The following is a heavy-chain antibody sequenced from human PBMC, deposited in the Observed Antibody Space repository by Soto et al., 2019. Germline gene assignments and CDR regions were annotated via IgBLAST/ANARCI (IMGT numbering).Heavy chain of an antibody. Sequence: QVHLQESGPGLVKPSETLSLICTVSGGSISGYSWSWIRQSPGKGLQWIGYISDGGNTYYNPSLRGRVTISVETSKHHFSLRLKSATAADTAVYYCARGTNWDRGVFDYWGQGTLVTVSS. J-gene: IGHJ4*02. CDR2: ISDGGNT. V-gene: IGHV4-59*01. CDR3: ARGTNWDRGVFDY. D-gene: IGHD7-27*01. CDR1: GGSISGYS.